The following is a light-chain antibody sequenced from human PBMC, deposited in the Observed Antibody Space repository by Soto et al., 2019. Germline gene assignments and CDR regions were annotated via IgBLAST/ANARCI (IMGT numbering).Light chain of an antibody. CDR2: EVN. Sequence: QSVLTQPASVSGSPGQSITISCTGTSSDVGGYNYVSWYQQHPGKAHKLMIYEVNKRPSGVPDRFSGSKSGNTASLTVSGLQAEDEADYYCSSYAGSSNVFGTGTKVTVL. J-gene: IGLJ1*01. CDR1: SSDVGGYNY. V-gene: IGLV2-8*01. CDR3: SSYAGSSNV.